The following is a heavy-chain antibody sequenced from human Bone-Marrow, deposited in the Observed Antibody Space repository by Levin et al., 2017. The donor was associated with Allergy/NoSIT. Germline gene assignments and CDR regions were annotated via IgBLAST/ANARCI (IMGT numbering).Heavy chain of an antibody. CDR2: IWYDGSNK. D-gene: IGHD6-13*01. CDR3: ARDRKPGIAPLGRFDP. J-gene: IGHJ5*02. V-gene: IGHV3-33*01. CDR1: GFTFSSYG. Sequence: GESLKISCAASGFTFSSYGMHWVRQAPGKGLEWVAVIWYDGSNKYYADSVKGRFTISRDNSKNTLYLQMNSLRAEDTAVYYCARDRKPGIAPLGRFDPWGQGTLVTVSS.